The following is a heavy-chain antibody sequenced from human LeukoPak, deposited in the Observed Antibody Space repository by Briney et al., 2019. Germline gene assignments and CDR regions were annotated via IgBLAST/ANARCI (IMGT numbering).Heavy chain of an antibody. V-gene: IGHV3-23*01. J-gene: IGHJ4*02. D-gene: IGHD3-22*01. CDR2: ISGSGGST. CDR3: AKVAAPYSSGYQIAQYYFDY. CDR1: GFTFSSYA. Sequence: PGGSLRLSCAASGFTFSSYAMSWVRQAPGKGLEWVSAISGSGGSTYYADSVEGRFTISRDNSKNTLYLQMNSLRAEDTAVYYCAKVAAPYSSGYQIAQYYFDYWGQGTLVTVSS.